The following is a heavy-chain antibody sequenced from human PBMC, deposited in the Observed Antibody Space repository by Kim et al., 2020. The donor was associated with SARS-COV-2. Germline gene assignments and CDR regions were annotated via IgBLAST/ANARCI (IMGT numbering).Heavy chain of an antibody. CDR2: ISGSGGST. CDR3: AKDRKVPYYGDYGEYFQH. CDR1: GFTFSSYA. Sequence: GGSLRLSCAASGFTFSSYAMSWVRQAPGKGLEWVSAISGSGGSTYYADSVKGRFTISRDNSKNTLYLQMNSLRAEDTAVYYCAKDRKVPYYGDYGEYFQHWGQGTLVTVSS. V-gene: IGHV3-23*01. J-gene: IGHJ1*01. D-gene: IGHD4-17*01.